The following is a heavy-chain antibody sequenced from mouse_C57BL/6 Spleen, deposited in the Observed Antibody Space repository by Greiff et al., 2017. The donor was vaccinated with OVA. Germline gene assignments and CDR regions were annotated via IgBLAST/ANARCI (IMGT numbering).Heavy chain of an antibody. CDR2: IHPNSGST. Sequence: VQLQQPGAELVKPGASVKLSCKASGYTFTSYWMHWVKQRPGQGLEWIGMIHPNSGSTNYNEKFKSKATLTVDKSSSTAYMQLSSLTSEDSAVYYCARLDYYGSSYVGAMDYWGQGTSVTVSS. CDR1: GYTFTSYW. V-gene: IGHV1-64*01. CDR3: ARLDYYGSSYVGAMDY. D-gene: IGHD1-1*01. J-gene: IGHJ4*01.